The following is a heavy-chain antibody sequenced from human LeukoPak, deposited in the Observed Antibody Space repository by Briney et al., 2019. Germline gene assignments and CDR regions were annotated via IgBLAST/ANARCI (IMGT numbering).Heavy chain of an antibody. CDR3: ARDGSTGYFDY. J-gene: IGHJ4*02. V-gene: IGHV4-38-2*02. CDR2: KYHSGST. CDR1: GYSISSGYY. D-gene: IGHD1-14*01. Sequence: SETLSLTCAVSGYSISSGYYWGWIRQPPGKGLECIASKYHSGSTYYNQSLKGRVTISVDKSKNHFSLKLTSLTAADTAVYYCARDGSTGYFDYWGQGTLVTVSS.